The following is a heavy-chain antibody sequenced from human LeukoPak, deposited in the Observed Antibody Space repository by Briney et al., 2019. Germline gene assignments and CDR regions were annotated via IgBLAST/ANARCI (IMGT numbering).Heavy chain of an antibody. Sequence: PGGSLRLSCAASGFTFSSYGMHWVRQAPGKGLEWVAVISYDGSNKYYADSVKGRFTISRDNSKNTLYVQMSSLRAEDTAVYYCAEDTRGYSGSYSGFDYWGQGTLVTVSS. J-gene: IGHJ4*02. CDR1: GFTFSSYG. CDR2: ISYDGSNK. CDR3: AEDTRGYSGSYSGFDY. V-gene: IGHV3-30*18. D-gene: IGHD1-26*01.